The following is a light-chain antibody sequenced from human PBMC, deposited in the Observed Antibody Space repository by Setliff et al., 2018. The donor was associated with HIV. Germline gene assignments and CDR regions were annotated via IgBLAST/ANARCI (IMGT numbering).Light chain of an antibody. Sequence: QSVLTQPPSASGSPGQSVAISCTGTSSDIGSHNHVSWYQQYPGKAPKLMIYELSQRPSGVPDRFSGSKSGNTASLTVSGLQADDEADYYCSSFAGSVYVFGTGTKVTV. J-gene: IGLJ1*01. CDR1: SSDIGSHNH. CDR3: SSFAGSVYV. CDR2: ELS. V-gene: IGLV2-8*01.